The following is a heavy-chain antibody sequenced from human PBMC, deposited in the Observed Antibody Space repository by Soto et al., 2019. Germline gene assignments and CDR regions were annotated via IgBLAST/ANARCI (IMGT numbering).Heavy chain of an antibody. CDR2: INAGNGNT. J-gene: IGHJ2*01. CDR3: ARGGSLYWYFDL. V-gene: IGHV1-3*01. D-gene: IGHD1-26*01. Sequence: ASVKVSCKASGYTFTRYGISWVRQAPGQRLEWMGWINAGNGNTKYSQKFQGRVTITRDTSASTAYMELSSLRSEDTAVYYWARGGSLYWYFDLWGRGTLVTVSS. CDR1: GYTFTRYG.